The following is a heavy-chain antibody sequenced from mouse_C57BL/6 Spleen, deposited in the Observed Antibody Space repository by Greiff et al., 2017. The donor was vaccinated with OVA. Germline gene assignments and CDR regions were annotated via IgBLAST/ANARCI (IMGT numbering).Heavy chain of an antibody. D-gene: IGHD1-2*01. Sequence: QVHVKQPGAELVKPGASVKISCKASGYAFSSSWMNWVKQRPGKGLEWIGRIYPGDGDTNYNGKFKGKATLTADKSSSTAYMQLSSLTSEDSAVYFCARRLRGYYAMDYWGQGTSVTVSS. CDR1: GYAFSSSW. V-gene: IGHV1-82*01. CDR3: ARRLRGYYAMDY. CDR2: IYPGDGDT. J-gene: IGHJ4*01.